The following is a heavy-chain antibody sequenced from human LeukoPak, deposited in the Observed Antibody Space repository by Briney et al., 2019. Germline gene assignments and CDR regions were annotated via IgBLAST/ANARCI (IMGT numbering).Heavy chain of an antibody. CDR3: ARDQLAYSGYDTLFDY. V-gene: IGHV3-30*04. J-gene: IGHJ4*02. D-gene: IGHD5-12*01. Sequence: GGSLRLSCAASGFTFNSYAIHWVRQAPGKGLEWVAVISYDGSNKYYAESVKGRFTISRDNSKNTLYLQLNSLRPDDTAVYYCARDQLAYSGYDTLFDYWGQGTLVTVSS. CDR1: GFTFNSYA. CDR2: ISYDGSNK.